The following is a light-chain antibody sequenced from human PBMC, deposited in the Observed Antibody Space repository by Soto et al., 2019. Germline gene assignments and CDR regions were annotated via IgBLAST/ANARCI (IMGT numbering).Light chain of an antibody. J-gene: IGKJ1*01. V-gene: IGKV1-27*01. CDR3: QKYNSAPRT. CDR2: DAN. CDR1: QGISHD. Sequence: DIQMTQSPSSLSASVGDRVTITCRASQGISHDLAWYQQRPGQVPKLLIHDANILQSGVPSRFSGSGSGTDFTLTISSLQPEDVATYYCQKYNSAPRTFGQGTKVDIK.